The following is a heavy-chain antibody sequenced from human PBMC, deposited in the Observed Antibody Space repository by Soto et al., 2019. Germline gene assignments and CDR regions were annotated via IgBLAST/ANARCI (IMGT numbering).Heavy chain of an antibody. Sequence: SETLSLTCSVSGDSISTVDYFWAWIRQPPGQALEYIGYIYKSATTYYNPSFESRVAISLDTSKSQFSLNVTSVTAADTAVYFCARGRYCLTGRCFPNWFDSWGQGTLVTVPS. J-gene: IGHJ5*01. CDR2: IYKSATT. CDR3: ARGRYCLTGRCFPNWFDS. D-gene: IGHD2-15*01. CDR1: GDSISTVDYF. V-gene: IGHV4-30-4*01.